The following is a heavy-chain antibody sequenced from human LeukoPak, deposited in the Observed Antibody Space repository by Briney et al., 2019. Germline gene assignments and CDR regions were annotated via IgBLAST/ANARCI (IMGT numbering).Heavy chain of an antibody. J-gene: IGHJ3*02. CDR2: ISAYNGNT. Sequence: ASVKVSCKASGYTFTSYGISWVRQAPGQGLEWMGWISAYNGNTNYAQKLQGRVTMTTDTSTSTAYMELRSLRSDDTAAYYCARDVQIYCSSTSCYVDYDAFDIWGQGTMVTVSS. CDR3: ARDVQIYCSSTSCYVDYDAFDI. V-gene: IGHV1-18*01. CDR1: GYTFTSYG. D-gene: IGHD2-2*01.